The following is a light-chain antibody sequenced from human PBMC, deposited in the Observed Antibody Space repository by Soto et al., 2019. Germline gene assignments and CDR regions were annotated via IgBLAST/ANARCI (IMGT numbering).Light chain of an antibody. CDR1: QSVTSSY. CDR3: QQYGSSPRLT. Sequence: EIVLTQSPDTLSLSPGERATLSCRASQSVTSSYLAWYQQRPGQAPRLLIYDASSRATGIPARFSGSGSGTDFTLTIRRLEPEDFAVYYCQQYGSSPRLTFGGGTKVEIK. CDR2: DAS. V-gene: IGKV3-20*01. J-gene: IGKJ4*01.